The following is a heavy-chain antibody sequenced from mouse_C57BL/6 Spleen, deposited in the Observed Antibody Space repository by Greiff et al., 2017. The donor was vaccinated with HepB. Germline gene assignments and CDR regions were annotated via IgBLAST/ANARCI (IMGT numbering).Heavy chain of an antibody. J-gene: IGHJ4*01. CDR3: ARQGLLRGYAMDY. CDR1: GFTFSDYY. CDR2: ISNGGGST. V-gene: IGHV5-12*01. Sequence: EVQRVESGGGLVQPGGSLKLSCAASGFTFSDYYMYWVRQTPEKRLEWVAYISNGGGSTYYPDTVKGRFTISRDNAKNTLYLQMSRLKSEDTAMYYCARQGLLRGYAMDYWGQGTSVTASS. D-gene: IGHD1-1*01.